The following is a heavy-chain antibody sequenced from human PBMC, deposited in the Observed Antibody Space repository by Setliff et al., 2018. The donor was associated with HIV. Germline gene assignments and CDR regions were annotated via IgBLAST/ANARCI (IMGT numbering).Heavy chain of an antibody. D-gene: IGHD3-16*01. CDR1: GFNFKTYG. V-gene: IGHV3-48*04. CDR3: ARDYVWGRRAFDI. CDR2: IGSSNHGI. J-gene: IGHJ3*02. Sequence: GGSLRLSCAASGFNFKTYGMTWVRQAPGKGLDWVAHIGSSNHGIHYTASVQGRFTVSRDNAENSLYLQMNSLRAEDTAVYYCARDYVWGRRAFDIWGPGTMVTVSS.